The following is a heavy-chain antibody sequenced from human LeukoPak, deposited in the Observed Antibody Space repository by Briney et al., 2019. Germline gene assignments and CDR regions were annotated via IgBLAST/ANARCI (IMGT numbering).Heavy chain of an antibody. CDR2: ISYDGSVK. Sequence: GGSLRLSCAASGFTFSSYGMQWVRQAPGKGLEWVAIISYDGSVKYYGDSVRGRFTISRDNSKNTVYLQMNSLRVDDTAVYYCARDRDLGVVTPWCDYWGQGVLVTVSS. CDR3: ARDRDLGVVTPWCDY. V-gene: IGHV3-30*03. J-gene: IGHJ4*02. D-gene: IGHD2-2*01. CDR1: GFTFSSYG.